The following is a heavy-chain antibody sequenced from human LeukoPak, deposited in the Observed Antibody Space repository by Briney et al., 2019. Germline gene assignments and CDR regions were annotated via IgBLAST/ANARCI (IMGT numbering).Heavy chain of an antibody. CDR1: GFTFSTYA. CDR3: ARDYYGSGSHPKYNWLDP. CDR2: ISGRSTTI. Sequence: PGGSLRLSCAASGFTFSTYAMNWVRQAPGKGLEWVSYISGRSTTIFYADSVRGRFTVSRDSAKNSLYLQMNSLRAEDTAVYYRARDYYGSGSHPKYNWLDPWGQGTLVTVSS. J-gene: IGHJ5*02. V-gene: IGHV3-48*01. D-gene: IGHD3-10*01.